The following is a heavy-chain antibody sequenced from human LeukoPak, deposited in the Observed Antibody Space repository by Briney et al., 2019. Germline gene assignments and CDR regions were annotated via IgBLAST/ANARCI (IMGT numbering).Heavy chain of an antibody. CDR2: IYYSGST. Sequence: QPSETLSLTCTVSGGSISSSSYYWGWIRQPPGKGLEWIGSIYYSGSTYYNPSLKSRVTISVDTSKNQFSLKLSSVTAADTAVYYCARQPSSDGSSWYVGWFDPWGQGTLVTVSS. V-gene: IGHV4-39*01. CDR3: ARQPSSDGSSWYVGWFDP. J-gene: IGHJ5*02. D-gene: IGHD6-13*01. CDR1: GGSISSSSYY.